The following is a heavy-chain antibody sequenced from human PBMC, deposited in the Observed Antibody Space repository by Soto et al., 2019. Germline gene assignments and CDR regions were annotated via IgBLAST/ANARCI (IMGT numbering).Heavy chain of an antibody. CDR3: VSLGPLGYSPESYFDY. CDR2: IYYSGST. V-gene: IGHV4-39*01. J-gene: IGHJ4*02. Sequence: SETLSLTCSVSGISVNINNYYWSWIRQPPGKGLEWIGSIYYSGSTYYNPSLKSRVSISVDTSKNQFSLKLSSVTAADTAMYYCVSLGPLGYSPESYFDYWGQGTQVTVSS. D-gene: IGHD2-15*01. CDR1: GISVNINNYY.